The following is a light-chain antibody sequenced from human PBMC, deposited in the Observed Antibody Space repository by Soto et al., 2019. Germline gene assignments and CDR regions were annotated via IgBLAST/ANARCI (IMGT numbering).Light chain of an antibody. CDR1: SSDVGRYNL. J-gene: IGLJ1*01. Sequence: QSVLAQPASVSGSPGQLITISCTGTSSDVGRYNLVSWYQQHPGKAPKLIIHEDSKRSSGLSNRFSGSKSGNTASLTISGLQAEDEADYYCCSYAGSSTYVFGTGTKVTVL. CDR2: EDS. CDR3: CSYAGSSTYV. V-gene: IGLV2-23*01.